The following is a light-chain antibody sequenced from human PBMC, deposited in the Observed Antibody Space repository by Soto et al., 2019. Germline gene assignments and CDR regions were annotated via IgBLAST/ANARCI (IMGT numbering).Light chain of an antibody. V-gene: IGKV1-5*03. J-gene: IGKJ2*01. CDR3: QQHK. CDR2: KAS. CDR1: QSISTW. Sequence: DIQMTQSPSTLPASVGDRVTITCRASQSISTWLAWYQQQPGKAPKLLIYKASSLQSGVPSRFSGSGSGTQFTLTITTLQPDDFALYYCQQHKIG.